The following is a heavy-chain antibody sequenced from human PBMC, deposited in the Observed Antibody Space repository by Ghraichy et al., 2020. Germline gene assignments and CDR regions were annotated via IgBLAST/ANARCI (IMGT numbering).Heavy chain of an antibody. CDR2: IYYSGST. CDR3: ARGGSSGWFLN. V-gene: IGHV4-59*01. CDR1: GDSISSYY. D-gene: IGHD6-19*01. J-gene: IGHJ4*02. Sequence: SETLSLTCTVSGDSISSYYWSWIRQPPGKGLEWIGYIYYSGSTNYNPSLKSRVTVSVDTSKNQFSLKLTSVTAADTAVYYCARGGSSGWFLNWGQGTLVTVSS.